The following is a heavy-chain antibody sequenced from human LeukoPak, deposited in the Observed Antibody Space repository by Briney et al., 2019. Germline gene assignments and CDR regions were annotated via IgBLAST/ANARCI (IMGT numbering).Heavy chain of an antibody. CDR3: ATYRQVLLPFES. Sequence: GGSLRLSCAASGFTFSNSAMSWVRQSPGKGLEWVSSISGSGGSTYYADSVKGRFTISRDNSKNTLYLQMNSLRAEDTAIYYCATYRQVLLPFESWGQGTLVTVSS. CDR2: ISGSGGST. V-gene: IGHV3-23*01. D-gene: IGHD2-8*02. CDR1: GFTFSNSA. J-gene: IGHJ4*02.